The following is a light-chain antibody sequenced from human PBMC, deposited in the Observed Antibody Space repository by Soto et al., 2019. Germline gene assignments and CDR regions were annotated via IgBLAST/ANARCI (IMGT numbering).Light chain of an antibody. CDR1: SSDVGGFEY. CDR2: DVT. J-gene: IGLJ2*01. CDR3: SSFTTTNTYVL. V-gene: IGLV2-14*01. Sequence: QSVLSQPASVSGSPGQSITISCTGTSSDVGGFEYVSWYQHQPGKAPKLIIYDVTKRPSGVSNRFSGSKSGNTASLTISGLQAEDEADYYCSSFTTTNTYVLFGGGTKVTVL.